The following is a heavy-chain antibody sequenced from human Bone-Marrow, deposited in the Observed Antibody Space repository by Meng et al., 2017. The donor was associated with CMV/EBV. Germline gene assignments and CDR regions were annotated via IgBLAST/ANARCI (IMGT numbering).Heavy chain of an antibody. D-gene: IGHD2-8*01. CDR3: ARDPGGLCTNGVCYTYVMDV. Sequence: GSLRLSCAVYGGSFSGYYWSWIRQPPGKGLEWIGEINHSGSTNYNPSLKSRVTISVDTSKNQFSLKLSSVTAADTAVYYCARDPGGLCTNGVCYTYVMDVWGQGTTVTVSS. CDR1: GGSFSGYY. CDR2: INHSGST. J-gene: IGHJ6*02. V-gene: IGHV4-34*01.